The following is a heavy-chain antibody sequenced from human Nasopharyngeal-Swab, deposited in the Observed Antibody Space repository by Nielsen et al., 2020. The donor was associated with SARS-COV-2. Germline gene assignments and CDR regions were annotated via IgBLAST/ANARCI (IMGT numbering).Heavy chain of an antibody. V-gene: IGHV3-21*01. Sequence: GESLKLSFSASGFPFLSYSMNLVLHAPVKGLECVSSISSIRSYIYYAYSVKVRFTISRDNAKNSLYLQMNSLGAEDTAVYYCASAYSSGWYDPNFAFDIWGQGTMVTVSS. CDR2: ISSIRSYI. CDR1: GFPFLSYS. D-gene: IGHD6-19*01. CDR3: ASAYSSGWYDPNFAFDI. J-gene: IGHJ3*02.